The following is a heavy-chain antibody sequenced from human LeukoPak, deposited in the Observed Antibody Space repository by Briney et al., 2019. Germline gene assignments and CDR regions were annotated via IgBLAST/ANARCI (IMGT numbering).Heavy chain of an antibody. J-gene: IGHJ6*03. Sequence: QPGGSLRLSCAASGLTFSSYEMNWVRQAPGKGLEWISYISSASNMIYYAESVKGRFTISRDNAKNSLYLQVNSLRAEDTATYYCAKDILPGKTVSGADYYNYYQMDVWGKGTTVTVSS. D-gene: IGHD6-19*01. V-gene: IGHV3-48*03. CDR1: GLTFSSYE. CDR2: ISSASNMI. CDR3: AKDILPGKTVSGADYYNYYQMDV.